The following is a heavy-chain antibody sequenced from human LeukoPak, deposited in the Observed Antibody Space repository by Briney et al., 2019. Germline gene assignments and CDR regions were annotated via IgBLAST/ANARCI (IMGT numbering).Heavy chain of an antibody. D-gene: IGHD4-17*01. J-gene: IGHJ4*02. CDR3: ARRGYGDPAFDY. CDR1: GGTFSSYA. V-gene: IGHV1-69*13. CDR2: IIPIFGTA. Sequence: ASVKVSCKASGGTFSSYAISWVRQAPGQGLEWMGGIIPIFGTANYAQKFQGRVTITADGSTSTAYMELSSLRSEDTAVYYCARRGYGDPAFDYWGQGTLVTVSS.